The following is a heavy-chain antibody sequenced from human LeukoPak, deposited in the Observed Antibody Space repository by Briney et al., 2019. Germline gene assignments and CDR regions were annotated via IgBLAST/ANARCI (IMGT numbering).Heavy chain of an antibody. CDR2: INHSGST. CDR1: GGSFSGYY. V-gene: IGHV4-34*01. J-gene: IGHJ4*02. CDR3: ARGGSGYDSNPYFDY. Sequence: PSETLSLTCAVYGGSFSGYYWGGIRRPPGRGLEWIGEINHSGSTNYNPSLKSRVTISVDTSKNQFSLKLSSVTAADTAVYYCARGGSGYDSNPYFDYWGQGTLVTVSS. D-gene: IGHD5-12*01.